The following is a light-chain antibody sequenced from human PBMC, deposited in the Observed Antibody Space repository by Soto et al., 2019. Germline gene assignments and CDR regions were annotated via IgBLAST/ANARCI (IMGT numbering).Light chain of an antibody. CDR1: SSDIGDYKY. J-gene: IGLJ2*01. CDR3: SSYTSTNFVI. CDR2: DVS. Sequence: QSALTQPASVSGSPGQTITISCTGTSSDIGDYKYVSWYKQHPGKAPKLMIYDVSNRPSGVSDRFSGSKSGNTASLTISGLEAEDGGDYYCSSYTSTNFVIFGGGTKLTVL. V-gene: IGLV2-14*03.